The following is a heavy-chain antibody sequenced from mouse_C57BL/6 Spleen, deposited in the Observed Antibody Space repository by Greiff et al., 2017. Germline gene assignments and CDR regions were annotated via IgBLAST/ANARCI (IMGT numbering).Heavy chain of an antibody. V-gene: IGHV1-22*01. CDR2: INPNNGGT. CDR3: ARVAGGNYYYDNWFAY. J-gene: IGHJ3*01. Sequence: EVQLQQSGPELVKPGASVKMSCKASGYTFTDYNMHWVKQSHGKSLEWIGYINPNNGGTSYNQKFKGKATLTVNKSSSTAYMELRSLTSEDSAVYYCARVAGGNYYYDNWFAYWGQGTLVTVSA. D-gene: IGHD2-4*01. CDR1: GYTFTDYN.